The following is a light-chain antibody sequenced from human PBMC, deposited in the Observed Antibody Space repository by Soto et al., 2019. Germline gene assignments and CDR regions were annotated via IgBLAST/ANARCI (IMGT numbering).Light chain of an antibody. Sequence: QSALTQPPSASGSPGQSVTISCTGTSSDIGGYNYVSWYQQHPGKAPKLMIYEVNKRPSGVPDRFSGSKSGNTASLTVSGLQAEDEADYYCSSYAGSEAWVFGGGTKLTVL. J-gene: IGLJ3*02. CDR3: SSYAGSEAWV. CDR1: SSDIGGYNY. V-gene: IGLV2-8*01. CDR2: EVN.